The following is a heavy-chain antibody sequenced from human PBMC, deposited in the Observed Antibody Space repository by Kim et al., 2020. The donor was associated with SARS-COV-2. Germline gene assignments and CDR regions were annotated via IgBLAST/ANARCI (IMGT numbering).Heavy chain of an antibody. Sequence: SETLSLTCTVSGGSISSSSYYWGWIRQPPGKGLEWIGSIYYSGSTYYNPSLKSRVTISVDTSKNQFSLKLSSVTAADTAVYYCARLCSGGSCYSHVWGQGTLVTVSS. CDR2: IYYSGST. V-gene: IGHV4-39*01. CDR3: ARLCSGGSCYSHV. D-gene: IGHD2-15*01. J-gene: IGHJ4*02. CDR1: GGSISSSSYY.